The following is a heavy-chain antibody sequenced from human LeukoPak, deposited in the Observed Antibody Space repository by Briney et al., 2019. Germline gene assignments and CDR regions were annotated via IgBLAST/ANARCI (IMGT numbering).Heavy chain of an antibody. D-gene: IGHD2-21*02. J-gene: IGHJ1*01. V-gene: IGHV4-59*04. Sequence: SETLSLTCTVSGGSISSFHWSWIRQPPGKGLEWIGSIYYSGSAYYNPSLKSRVTISVDTSKNQFSLKLSSVTAADTAVYYCARHRYCGGDCPSAEYFQHWGQGTLVTVSS. CDR1: GGSISSFH. CDR2: IYYSGSA. CDR3: ARHRYCGGDCPSAEYFQH.